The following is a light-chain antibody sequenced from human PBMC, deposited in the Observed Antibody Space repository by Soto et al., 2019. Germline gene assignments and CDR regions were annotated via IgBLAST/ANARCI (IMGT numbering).Light chain of an antibody. CDR2: EVS. J-gene: IGLJ2*01. CDR3: SSFAGSFYWV. Sequence: QSALTQPPSASGSPGQSVTISCTGTSSDVGGYNYVSWYQQHPGKAPKLMIYEVSKRPSGVPDRFSGSKSDNTASLTVSGLQAEDEADYYCSSFAGSFYWVFGGGTKVTVL. CDR1: SSDVGGYNY. V-gene: IGLV2-8*01.